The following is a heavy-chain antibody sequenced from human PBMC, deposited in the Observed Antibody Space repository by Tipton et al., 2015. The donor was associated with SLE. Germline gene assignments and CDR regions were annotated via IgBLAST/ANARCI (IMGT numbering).Heavy chain of an antibody. Sequence: TLSLTCAVSGYSISIGYYWGGIRQPPGKGLEWIGSIYHSGSTYYNPSLKSRVTMSIDRSKNHFSLRLRSVSAADTAIYYCAREVKSGRYDWFDPWGQGTLVTVSS. D-gene: IGHD1-26*01. J-gene: IGHJ5*02. CDR3: AREVKSGRYDWFDP. CDR2: IYHSGST. V-gene: IGHV4-38-2*02. CDR1: GYSISIGYY.